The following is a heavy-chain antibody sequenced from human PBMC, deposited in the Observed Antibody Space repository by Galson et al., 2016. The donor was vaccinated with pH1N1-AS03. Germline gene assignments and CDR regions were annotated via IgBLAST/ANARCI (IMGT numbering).Heavy chain of an antibody. D-gene: IGHD3-10*01. CDR3: ARGRGYGQYYFDY. J-gene: IGHJ4*02. Sequence: SLRLSCAASGYTFSTFALHWVRQAPGKGLEALAFISHDGNNRYYTQSVKGRFTISRDNTKNTLYLQMNSLRVEDTAVYFCARGRGYGQYYFDYWGQGTLVTVSS. CDR2: ISHDGNNR. CDR1: GYTFSTFA. V-gene: IGHV3-30-3*01.